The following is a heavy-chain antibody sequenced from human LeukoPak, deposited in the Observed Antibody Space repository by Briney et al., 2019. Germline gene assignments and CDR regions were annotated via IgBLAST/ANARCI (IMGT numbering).Heavy chain of an antibody. Sequence: PSETLSLTCAVYGGSFSGYYWSWIRQPPGKGLEWIGEINHSGSTNYNPSLKSRVTISVDTSKNQFSLKLSSVTAADTAVYYCAREPGRGFRDYWGQGTLVTVSS. CDR1: GGSFSGYY. CDR3: AREPGRGFRDY. J-gene: IGHJ4*02. V-gene: IGHV4-34*01. CDR2: INHSGST.